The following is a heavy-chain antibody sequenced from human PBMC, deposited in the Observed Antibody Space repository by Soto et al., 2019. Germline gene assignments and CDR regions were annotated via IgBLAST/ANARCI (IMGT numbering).Heavy chain of an antibody. CDR1: GFTFNRYG. CDR2: ISGSGDST. J-gene: IGHJ4*02. Sequence: EVQLSESGGGLVQPGGSLRLSCAASGFTFNRYGMSWVRQAPGKGLEWVSAISGSGDSTYYADSVKGRFTISRDSSNNTLYLQINNLRADDTALFFCVKLRLELLYLDSWGLGALVIVSS. CDR3: VKLRLELLYLDS. V-gene: IGHV3-23*01. D-gene: IGHD1-7*01.